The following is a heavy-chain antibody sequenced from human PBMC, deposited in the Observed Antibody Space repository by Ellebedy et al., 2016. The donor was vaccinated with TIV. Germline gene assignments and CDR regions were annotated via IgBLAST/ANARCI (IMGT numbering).Heavy chain of an antibody. CDR1: GFTFSSYA. J-gene: IGHJ4*02. V-gene: IGHV3-64*04. CDR2: ISSNGGST. CDR3: ARSSTVTIFDY. D-gene: IGHD4-17*01. Sequence: GESLKISCSASGFTFSSYAMHWVRQAPGKGLEYVSAISSNGGSTYYADSVKGRFTISRDNSKNTLYLQMNSLRADDTAVYFCARSSTVTIFDYWGQGTLVTVSS.